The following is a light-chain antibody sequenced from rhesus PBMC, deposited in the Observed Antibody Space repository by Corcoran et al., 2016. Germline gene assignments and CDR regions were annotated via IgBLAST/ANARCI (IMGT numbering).Light chain of an antibody. CDR3: LQHSNWPLT. V-gene: IGKV3-24*01. CDR1: QSVSSR. Sequence: EIVMTQSPATLSLSPGERATLSCRASQSVSSRLAWYQPKPGQAPRLQNYGASRRAPGITDRFRGRGSGTDFTLTISSLEPEDVAVYYCLQHSNWPLTFGGGTKVELK. J-gene: IGKJ4*01. CDR2: GAS.